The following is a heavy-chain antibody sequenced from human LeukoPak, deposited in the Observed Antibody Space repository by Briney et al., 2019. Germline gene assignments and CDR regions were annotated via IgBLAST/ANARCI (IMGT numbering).Heavy chain of an antibody. Sequence: ASVKVSCKASGYTFTSYGISWVRQAPGQGLEWMEWISAYNGNTNYAQKLQGRVTMTTDTSTSTAYMELRSLRSDDTAVYYCAREPIRDGYYYGMDVWGQGTTVTVSS. J-gene: IGHJ6*02. CDR2: ISAYNGNT. D-gene: IGHD4-17*01. V-gene: IGHV1-18*01. CDR3: AREPIRDGYYYGMDV. CDR1: GYTFTSYG.